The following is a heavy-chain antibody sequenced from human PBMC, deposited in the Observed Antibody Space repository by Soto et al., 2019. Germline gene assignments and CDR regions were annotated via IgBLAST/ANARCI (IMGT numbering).Heavy chain of an antibody. CDR2: IYHSGST. D-gene: IGHD1-26*01. CDR1: GGSISSGGYS. V-gene: IGHV4-30-2*01. CDR3: ASIVGARTGFDP. J-gene: IGHJ5*02. Sequence: QLQLQESGSGLVKPSQTLSLTCAVSGGSISSGGYSWSWIRQPPGKGLEWIGYIYHSGSTYYNPSLKSRVTISVNRSNNQFSLKLSSVTAADTAVYYCASIVGARTGFDPWGQGTLVTVSS.